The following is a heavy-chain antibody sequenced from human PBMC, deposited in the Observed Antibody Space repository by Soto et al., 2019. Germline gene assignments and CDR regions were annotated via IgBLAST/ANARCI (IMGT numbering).Heavy chain of an antibody. CDR2: IYYSGST. Sequence: PSETLSLTCTVSGGSISSGGYYWSWIRHHPGKGLEWIGYIYYSGSTYYNPSLKSRVTISVDTSKNQFSLKLSSVTAADTAVYYCARDIGYCSSTSCYDPRNYYYYYGMDVWGQGTTVTVSS. D-gene: IGHD2-2*01. CDR3: ARDIGYCSSTSCYDPRNYYYYYGMDV. J-gene: IGHJ6*02. CDR1: GGSISSGGYY. V-gene: IGHV4-31*03.